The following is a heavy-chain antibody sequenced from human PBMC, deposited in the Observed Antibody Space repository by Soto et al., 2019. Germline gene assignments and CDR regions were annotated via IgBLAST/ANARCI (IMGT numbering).Heavy chain of an antibody. Sequence: SVKVSCKASGGTFSSYAISWVRQAPGQGLEWMGGIIPIFGTANYAQKFQGRVTITADESTSTAYMELSSLRSEDTAVYYCARGVDIVVVPAAMTIYYYYGMDVWGQGTTVTVSS. D-gene: IGHD2-2*01. J-gene: IGHJ6*02. CDR1: GGTFSSYA. CDR2: IIPIFGTA. CDR3: ARGVDIVVVPAAMTIYYYYGMDV. V-gene: IGHV1-69*13.